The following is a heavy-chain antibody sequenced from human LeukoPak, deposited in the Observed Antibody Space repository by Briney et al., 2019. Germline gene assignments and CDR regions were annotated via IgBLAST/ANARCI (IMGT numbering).Heavy chain of an antibody. CDR1: GFTFSSYS. V-gene: IGHV3-48*01. Sequence: GGSLRLSCAASGFTFSSYSMNWVRQAPGKELEWVSYISSSSSTIYYADSVKGRFTISRDNAKNSLYLQMNSLRAEDTAVYYCARDKLLWFGESYFDYWGQGTLVTVSS. D-gene: IGHD3-10*01. CDR3: ARDKLLWFGESYFDY. J-gene: IGHJ4*02. CDR2: ISSSSSTI.